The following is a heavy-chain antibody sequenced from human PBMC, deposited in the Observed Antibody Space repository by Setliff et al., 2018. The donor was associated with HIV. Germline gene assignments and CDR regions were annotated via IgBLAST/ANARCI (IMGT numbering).Heavy chain of an antibody. D-gene: IGHD2-15*01. CDR1: DDPISSSY. J-gene: IGHJ6*03. V-gene: IGHV4-4*07. Sequence: SETLSLTCYVTDDPISSSYWSWVRQPAGKGLEWIGRLYVSGDTNYNPSLKSRVTMSLVTSKKHFSLNLKSVTAADTAVYYCALTGHRLLRGYMDVWGKGTTVTVSS. CDR2: LYVSGDT. CDR3: ALTGHRLLRGYMDV.